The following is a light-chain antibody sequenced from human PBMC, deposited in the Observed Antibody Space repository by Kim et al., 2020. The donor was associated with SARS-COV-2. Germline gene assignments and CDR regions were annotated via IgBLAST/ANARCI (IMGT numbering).Light chain of an antibody. J-gene: IGKJ2*01. Sequence: RTTSNSKSSQSVLYSSNNQNYLACYQQKPGQPPKLLIYWASTREYGVPDRFSGSGSGTDFTLTISSLQAEDVAVYYCQQYYSTPYTFGQGTKLKI. CDR1: QSVLYSSNNQNY. CDR2: WAS. CDR3: QQYYSTPYT. V-gene: IGKV4-1*01.